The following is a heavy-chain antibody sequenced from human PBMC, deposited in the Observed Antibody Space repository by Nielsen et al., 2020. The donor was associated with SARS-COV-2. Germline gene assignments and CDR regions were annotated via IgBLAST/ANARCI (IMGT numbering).Heavy chain of an antibody. Sequence: GESLKISCAASGFTFSSYGMHWVRQAPGKGLEWVAVIWYDGSNKYYADSVKGRFTISRDDSKGIAYLQMNSLKTEDTAVYYCARDLTSYVLNWFDPWGQGTLVTVSS. CDR3: ARDLTSYVLNWFDP. CDR1: GFTFSSYG. CDR2: IWYDGSNK. J-gene: IGHJ5*02. D-gene: IGHD2/OR15-2a*01. V-gene: IGHV3-33*01.